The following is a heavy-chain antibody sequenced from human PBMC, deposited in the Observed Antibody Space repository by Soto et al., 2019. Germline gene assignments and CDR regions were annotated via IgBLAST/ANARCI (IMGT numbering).Heavy chain of an antibody. CDR3: ARLIGTSWFVG. CDR2: TYYRSQWFN. J-gene: IGHJ4*02. D-gene: IGHD6-13*01. CDR1: GDSVSSNIVT. V-gene: IGHV6-1*01. Sequence: HSQTLPLTCAISGDSVSSNIVTWDWIRPSPSRGLEWLGRTYYRSQWFNDYAVSVKSRMTINADTSKNQFSLQLNYVTPEDTAVYYCARLIGTSWFVGWGQGTPVTVSS.